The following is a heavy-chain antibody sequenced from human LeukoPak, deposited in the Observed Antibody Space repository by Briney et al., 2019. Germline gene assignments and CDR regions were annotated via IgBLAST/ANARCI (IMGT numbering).Heavy chain of an antibody. V-gene: IGHV3-23*01. CDR1: GFTFSNYA. CDR2: ISGSGGNT. J-gene: IGHJ4*02. CDR3: AKGWAAGLFDY. Sequence: GGSLRLSCAASGFTFSNYAMNWVRQAPGKGLEWVSAISGSGGNTYYADSVKGRFTISRDNSKNTLYLQMNSLRAEDTAVYYCAKGWAAGLFDYWGQGTLVTVSS. D-gene: IGHD6-13*01.